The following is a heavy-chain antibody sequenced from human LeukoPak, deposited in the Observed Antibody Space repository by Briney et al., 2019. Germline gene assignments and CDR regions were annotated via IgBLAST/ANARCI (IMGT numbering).Heavy chain of an antibody. CDR3: ARGPYSSSWYYYYYMDV. J-gene: IGHJ6*03. CDR2: IYPGDSDT. V-gene: IGHV5-51*01. D-gene: IGHD6-13*01. Sequence: GESLKISCKGSGYSFTSYWIGWVRQMPGKGLEWMGIIYPGDSDTRYSPSFQGQVTISADKSISTAYLQWSSLKASDTAMYYCARGPYSSSWYYYYYMDVWGKGTTVTVSS. CDR1: GYSFTSYW.